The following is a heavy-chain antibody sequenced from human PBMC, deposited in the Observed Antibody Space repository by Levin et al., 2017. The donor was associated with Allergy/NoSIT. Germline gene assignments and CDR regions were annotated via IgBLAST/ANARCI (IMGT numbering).Heavy chain of an antibody. Sequence: GGSLRLSCAASGFTFSSYWMSWVRQAPGKGLEWVANIKQDGSEKYYVDSVKGRFTISRDNAKNSLYLQMNSLRAEDTAVYYCAREGTYNWNDVEGYDYWGQGTLVTVSS. CDR1: GFTFSSYW. CDR3: AREGTYNWNDVEGYDY. J-gene: IGHJ4*02. D-gene: IGHD1-20*01. CDR2: IKQDGSEK. V-gene: IGHV3-7*01.